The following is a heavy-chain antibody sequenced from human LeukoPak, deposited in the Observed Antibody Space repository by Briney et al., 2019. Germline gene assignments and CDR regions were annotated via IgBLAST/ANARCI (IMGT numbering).Heavy chain of an antibody. CDR3: AIFLSNSGYSYGTREGY. CDR2: IRYDGSNK. V-gene: IGHV3-30*02. J-gene: IGHJ4*02. CDR1: GFTFSSYG. D-gene: IGHD5-18*01. Sequence: TGGSLRLSCAASGFTFSSYGMHWVRQAPGKGLEWVAFIRYDGSNKYYADSVKGRFTISRDNSKNTLYLQMNSLRAEDTAVYYCAIFLSNSGYSYGTREGYWGQGTLVTVSS.